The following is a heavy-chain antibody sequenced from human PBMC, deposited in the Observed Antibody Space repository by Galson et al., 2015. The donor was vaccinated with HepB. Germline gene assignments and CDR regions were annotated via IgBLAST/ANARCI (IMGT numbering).Heavy chain of an antibody. J-gene: IGHJ3*02. CDR1: GGSISSYY. Sequence: ETLSLTCTVSGGSISSYYWSWIRQPPGKGLEWIGYIYYSGSTNYNPSLKSRVTISVDTSKNQFSLKLSSVTAADTAVYYCATLTGGAAFDIWGQGTMVTVSS. D-gene: IGHD7-27*01. CDR3: ATLTGGAAFDI. V-gene: IGHV4-59*01. CDR2: IYYSGST.